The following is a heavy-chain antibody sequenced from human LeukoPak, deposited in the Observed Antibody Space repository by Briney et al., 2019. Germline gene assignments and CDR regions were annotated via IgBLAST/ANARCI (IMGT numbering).Heavy chain of an antibody. J-gene: IGHJ6*02. Sequence: GGSLRLSCTTSGFTFGDYAMSWVRQAPGKGLEWVGFIKSKGHGGTTEYAASVRGRFTISRDDSESVAYLQMNSLKTEDTAVYYCTRLGNYCSGGSCFPNSYYYGMDVWGQGTTVAVSS. CDR1: GFTFGDYA. D-gene: IGHD2-15*01. CDR3: TRLGNYCSGGSCFPNSYYYGMDV. V-gene: IGHV3-49*04. CDR2: IKSKGHGGTT.